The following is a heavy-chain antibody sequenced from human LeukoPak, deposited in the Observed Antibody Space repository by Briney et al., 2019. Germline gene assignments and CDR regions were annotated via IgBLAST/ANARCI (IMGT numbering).Heavy chain of an antibody. CDR2: IYSNGAT. CDR3: ARDDYYYGMDV. J-gene: IGHJ6*02. CDR1: GFTVSSNY. V-gene: IGHV3-53*01. Sequence: LGGSLRLSCAASGFTVSSNYMSWVRQAPGKGLEWVSVIYSNGATFYADFVKGRFTISRDNSKNTLHLQMNSLRAEDTAVYYCARDDYYYGMDVWGQGTTVTVSS.